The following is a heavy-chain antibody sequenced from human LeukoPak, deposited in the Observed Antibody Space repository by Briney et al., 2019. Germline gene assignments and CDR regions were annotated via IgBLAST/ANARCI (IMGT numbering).Heavy chain of an antibody. CDR3: VRWQSGSMFHPP. CDR2: IYYSGTT. V-gene: IGHV4-39*01. CDR1: GGSISSSSHY. Sequence: KSSETLSLTCTVSGGSISSSSHYWGWIRQPPGKGLEWIGSIYYSGTTAYNPSLKSLVTISVDTSKNQFSLKLSSVTAADTAVYYCVRWQSGSMFHPPWGQGTLVAVSS. J-gene: IGHJ5*02. D-gene: IGHD3-10*02.